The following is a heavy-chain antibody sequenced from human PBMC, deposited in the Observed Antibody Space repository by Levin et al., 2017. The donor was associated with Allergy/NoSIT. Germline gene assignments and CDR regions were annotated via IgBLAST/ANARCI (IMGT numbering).Heavy chain of an antibody. Sequence: GESLKISCAASGFTFSSYSMNWVRQAPGKGLEWVSSISSSSSYIYYADSVKGRFTISRDNAKNSLYLQMNSLRAEDTAVYYCAREYSSGWYPSPYYYYYGMDVWGQGTTVTVSS. D-gene: IGHD6-19*01. CDR1: GFTFSSYS. V-gene: IGHV3-21*01. J-gene: IGHJ6*02. CDR2: ISSSSSYI. CDR3: AREYSSGWYPSPYYYYYGMDV.